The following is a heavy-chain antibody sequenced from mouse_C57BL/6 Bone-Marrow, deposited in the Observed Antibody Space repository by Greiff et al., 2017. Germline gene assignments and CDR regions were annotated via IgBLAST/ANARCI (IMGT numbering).Heavy chain of an antibody. Sequence: QVQLQQPDAELVKPGASVKISCKASGYTFTDYTIHWMKQRPEQGLEWIGYIYPCDGSTKYNEKFKGKATLTADKSSSTAYMQLSSLTSEDSAVYFWARVGLYWYFDVWGTGTAVTVSS. CDR1: GYTFTDYT. CDR3: ARVGLYWYFDV. CDR2: IYPCDGST. D-gene: IGHD4-1*01. J-gene: IGHJ1*03. V-gene: IGHV1-78*01.